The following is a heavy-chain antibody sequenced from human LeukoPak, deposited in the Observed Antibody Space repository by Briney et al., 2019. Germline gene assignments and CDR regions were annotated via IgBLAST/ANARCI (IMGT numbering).Heavy chain of an antibody. CDR1: GFNLSNNY. CDR2: IYSAGNA. CDR3: ARDQAYYGSGSYSWYFDL. V-gene: IGHV3-66*01. J-gene: IGHJ2*01. D-gene: IGHD3-10*01. Sequence: GRSLRLSCAASGFNLSNNYISWVRHAPGKGLESVSIIYSAGNAHYADSVKGRFNLSRDISNNTLYLHMNSLRVDDTAVYYCARDQAYYGSGSYSWYFDLWGRGTLVTVSS.